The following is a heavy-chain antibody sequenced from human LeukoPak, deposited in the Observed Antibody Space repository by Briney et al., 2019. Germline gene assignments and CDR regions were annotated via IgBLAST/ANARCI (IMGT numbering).Heavy chain of an antibody. Sequence: TGGSLRLSCAASGFTVSSNYMSWVRQAPGKGLEWVSVIYSGGSTYYADSVKGRFTISRDNSKDTLYLQMNSLRAEDTAVYYCARDGYYDSSGPSDYWGQGTLVTVSS. CDR2: IYSGGST. J-gene: IGHJ4*02. CDR3: ARDGYYDSSGPSDY. CDR1: GFTVSSNY. D-gene: IGHD3-22*01. V-gene: IGHV3-53*01.